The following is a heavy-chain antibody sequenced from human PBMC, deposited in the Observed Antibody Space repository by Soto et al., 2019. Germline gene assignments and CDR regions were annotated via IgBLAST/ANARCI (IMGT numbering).Heavy chain of an antibody. CDR2: IYWDEAR. CDR3: AHSTIWGSYRSPFHS. CDR1: GFSLNITGIG. J-gene: IGHJ4*02. D-gene: IGHD3-16*02. V-gene: IGHV2-5*02. Sequence: QITLKESGPTLVKPTQTLTLTCAFSGFSLNITGIGVGWIRQPPGKALEWLALIYWDEARRYSPSLKSRLTISRATSKAQVVLTMTNMDPVDTATYYCAHSTIWGSYRSPFHSWGQGTLVTVSS.